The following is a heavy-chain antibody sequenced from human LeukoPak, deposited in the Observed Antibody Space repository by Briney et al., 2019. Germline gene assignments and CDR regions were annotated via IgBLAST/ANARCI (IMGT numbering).Heavy chain of an antibody. V-gene: IGHV4-39*01. CDR1: GASISSSSYS. Sequence: PSETLSLTCTVSGASISSSSYSWGWIRQPPGKGLEWIGCVYYSGETHYNPSLKSRVTISVDVSKNQFSLKLSSVTAADTAVYYCAKTGYGGNPFDSWGQGTQVTVSS. J-gene: IGHJ4*02. D-gene: IGHD4-23*01. CDR3: AKTGYGGNPFDS. CDR2: VYYSGET.